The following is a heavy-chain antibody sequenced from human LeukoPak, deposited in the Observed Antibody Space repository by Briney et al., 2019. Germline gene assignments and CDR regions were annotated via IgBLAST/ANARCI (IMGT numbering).Heavy chain of an antibody. CDR3: ARGHDILTGYYNPAFGY. J-gene: IGHJ4*02. CDR2: INHSGST. Sequence: PSETLSLTCAVYGGSFSGYYWSWIRQPPGKGLEWIGEINHSGSTNYNPSLKSRVTISVDTSKNQFSLKLSSVTAADTAVYYCARGHDILTGYYNPAFGYWGQGTLVTVLS. D-gene: IGHD3-9*01. CDR1: GGSFSGYY. V-gene: IGHV4-34*01.